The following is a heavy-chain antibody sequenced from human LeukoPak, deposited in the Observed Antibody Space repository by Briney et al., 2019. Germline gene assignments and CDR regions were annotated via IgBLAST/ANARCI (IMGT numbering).Heavy chain of an antibody. D-gene: IGHD6-13*01. CDR1: GGTFSSYA. CDR3: ARGYSSSWYEGWFNP. CDR2: IIPIFGTA. Sequence: SVKVSCKASGGTFSSYAISWVRQAPGQGLEWMGGIIPIFGTANYAQKFQGRVTITADESTSTAHMELSSLRSEDTAVYYCARGYSSSWYEGWFNPWGQGTLVTVSS. V-gene: IGHV1-69*13. J-gene: IGHJ5*02.